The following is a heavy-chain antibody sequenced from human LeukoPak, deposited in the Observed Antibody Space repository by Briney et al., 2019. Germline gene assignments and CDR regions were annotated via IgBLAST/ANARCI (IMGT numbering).Heavy chain of an antibody. CDR1: GFTFSSYS. D-gene: IGHD5-18*01. J-gene: IGHJ4*02. Sequence: GGSLRLSCAASGFTFSSYSMNWVRKAPEKGLDRVSSISSSSSYIYYADSVKGRFTISRDNAKNSLYLQMNSLRAEDTAVYYCARGGYSYGHFDYWGQGTLVTVSS. V-gene: IGHV3-21*01. CDR2: ISSSSSYI. CDR3: ARGGYSYGHFDY.